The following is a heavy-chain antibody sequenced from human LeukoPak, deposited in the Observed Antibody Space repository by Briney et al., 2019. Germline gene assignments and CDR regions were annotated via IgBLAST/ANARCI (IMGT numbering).Heavy chain of an antibody. V-gene: IGHV4-30-4*08. CDR2: IYYCGST. Sequence: SQTLSLTCTVSGGSISRGDYYWSWIRQPPGKGLEWLGYIYYCGSTYYNPSLKSRVTISVDTSNNQFSLKLSSVTAADTAVYYCARIFRLGYCSGGSCPYYFDYWGQGTLVTVSS. CDR3: ARIFRLGYCSGGSCPYYFDY. CDR1: GGSISRGDYY. D-gene: IGHD2-15*01. J-gene: IGHJ4*02.